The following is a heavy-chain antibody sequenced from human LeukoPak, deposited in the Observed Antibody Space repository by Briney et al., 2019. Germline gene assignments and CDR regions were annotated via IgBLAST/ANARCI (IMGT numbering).Heavy chain of an antibody. J-gene: IGHJ4*02. CDR2: IFYNGKT. Sequence: SETLSLTCTLSGASFRSGGQYWGWVRQTPGKGLEWIGDIFYNGKTNYNPSLKSRVTISLDTSRSQFSLRLSSVTAADTGVYYCARIFDIWGRGTLVTVSS. CDR3: ARIFDI. V-gene: IGHV4-61*08. CDR1: GASFRSGGQY.